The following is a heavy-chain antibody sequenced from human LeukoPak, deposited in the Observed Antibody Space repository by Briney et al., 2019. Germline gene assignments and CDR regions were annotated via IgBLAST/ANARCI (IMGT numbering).Heavy chain of an antibody. D-gene: IGHD3-10*01. CDR2: IDPSDSYT. CDR1: GYSFTSYW. Sequence: GESLKISCKGSGYSFTSYWISWVRQMPGKGLEWMGRIDPSDSYTNYSPSFQGHVTISADKSISTAYLQWSSLEASDTAMYYCARQAARLWFGELLVRDDAFDIWGQGTMVTVSS. J-gene: IGHJ3*02. V-gene: IGHV5-10-1*01. CDR3: ARQAARLWFGELLVRDDAFDI.